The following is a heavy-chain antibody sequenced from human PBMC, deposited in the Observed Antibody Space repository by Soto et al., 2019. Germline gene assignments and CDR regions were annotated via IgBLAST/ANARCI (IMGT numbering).Heavy chain of an antibody. CDR3: TRARGADTFDF. V-gene: IGHV1-8*01. J-gene: IGHJ5*01. CDR2: MNPRSGNT. D-gene: IGHD2-15*01. Sequence: QVTLVQSGAEVKKPGTSVKVSCQASGDTFRKYDIPWVRQATGHGLEWMGWMNPRSGNTGYAQNFRGRVTMTRNPAMSTAYMELTSLRFEDTAIYFCTRARGADTFDFWGQGSRVTVSS. CDR1: GDTFRKYD.